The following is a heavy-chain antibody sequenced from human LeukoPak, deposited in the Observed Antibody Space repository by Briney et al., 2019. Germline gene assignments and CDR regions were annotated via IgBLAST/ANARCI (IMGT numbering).Heavy chain of an antibody. CDR2: IYTSGST. CDR3: ASTYYGSGSADY. V-gene: IGHV4-61*02. D-gene: IGHD3-10*01. J-gene: IGHJ4*02. CDR1: GGSLRSGRYY. Sequence: SETLSLTCTVSGGSLRSGRYYWSWIRQPAGKGLEWIGRIYTSGSTNYNPSLKSRVTISVDTSKNQFSLKLSSVTAADTAVYYCASTYYGSGSADYWGQGTLVTVSS.